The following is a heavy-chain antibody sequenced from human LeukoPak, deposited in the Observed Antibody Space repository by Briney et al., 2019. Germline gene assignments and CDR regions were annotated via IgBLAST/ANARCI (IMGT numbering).Heavy chain of an antibody. CDR3: AKELAVAGTGVFDY. CDR2: IWYDGSNK. D-gene: IGHD6-19*01. V-gene: IGHV3-33*06. J-gene: IGHJ4*02. Sequence: GGSLRLSCAASGFTFSSYGMHWVRQAPGKGLEWVAVIWYDGSNKYHADSVKGRFTISRDNSKNTLYMQMNSLRAEDTAVYYCAKELAVAGTGVFDYWGQGTLVTVSS. CDR1: GFTFSSYG.